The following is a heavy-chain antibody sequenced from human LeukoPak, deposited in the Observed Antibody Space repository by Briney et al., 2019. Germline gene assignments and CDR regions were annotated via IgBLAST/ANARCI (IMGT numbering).Heavy chain of an antibody. CDR1: GDSFSSDSAA. CDR3: ARKGTVTTPFDY. V-gene: IGHV6-1*01. D-gene: IGHD4-11*01. J-gene: IGHJ4*02. Sequence: SQTLSLTCAISGDSFSSDSAAWNWIRQSPSRGLEWLGRTYYRSKWFSDYALSVKSRITINADTSKNQFSLQLNSVTPEDTAVYYCARKGTVTTPFDYWGQGILVTVSS. CDR2: TYYRSKWFS.